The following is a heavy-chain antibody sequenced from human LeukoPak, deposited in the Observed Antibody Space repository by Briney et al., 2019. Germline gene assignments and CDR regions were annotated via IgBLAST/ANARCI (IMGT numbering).Heavy chain of an antibody. CDR2: INPIYDST. CDR1: GYTFNSSS. J-gene: IGHJ4*02. D-gene: IGHD3-22*01. V-gene: IGHV1-46*02. CDR3: ARADYKSRAYLHARDFDS. Sequence: ASVKVSCKASGYTFNSSSMSWVRQAPGQGLEWMGMINPIYDSTSYAQKFQGRVTMTTDASTSTVYMHLSSLRSDDTAVYYCARADYKSRAYLHARDFDSWGKGTRFAFSS.